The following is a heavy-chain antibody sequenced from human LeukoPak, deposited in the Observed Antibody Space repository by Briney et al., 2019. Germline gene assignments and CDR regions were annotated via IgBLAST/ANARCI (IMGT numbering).Heavy chain of an antibody. J-gene: IGHJ6*02. CDR3: ARQEDWARSRYYYYYYGMDV. D-gene: IGHD3-16*01. CDR1: GGTFSSYA. Sequence: VASVKVSCKASGGTFSSYAISWVRQAPGQGLEWMGGIIPIFGTANYAQKFQGRVTITADESTSTAYMELSSLRSEDTAVYYCARQEDWARSRYYYYYYGMDVWGQGTTVTVSS. V-gene: IGHV1-69*13. CDR2: IIPIFGTA.